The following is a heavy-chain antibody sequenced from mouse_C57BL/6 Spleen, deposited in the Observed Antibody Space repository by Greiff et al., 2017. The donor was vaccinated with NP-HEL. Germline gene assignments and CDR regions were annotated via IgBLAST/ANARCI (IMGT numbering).Heavy chain of an antibody. D-gene: IGHD2-5*01. CDR3: ARGTIVTTYYFDD. CDR2: IDPSDSYT. Sequence: QVQLQQPGAELVMPGASVKLSCKASGYTFTSYWMQWVKQRPGQGLEWIGEIDPSDSYTNYNQKFKGKATLTVDTSSSTAYMQLSSLTSEDSAVYYCARGTIVTTYYFDDWGKGTTLTVSS. CDR1: GYTFTSYW. J-gene: IGHJ2*01. V-gene: IGHV1-50*01.